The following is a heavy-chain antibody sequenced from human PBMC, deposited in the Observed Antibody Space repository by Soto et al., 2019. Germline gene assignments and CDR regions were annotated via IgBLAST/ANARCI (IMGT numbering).Heavy chain of an antibody. CDR2: FDPEDGET. D-gene: IGHD2-15*01. J-gene: IGHJ5*02. V-gene: IGHV1-24*01. CDR1: GYTLTELS. CDR3: AMYFSVVAASANWFAP. Sequence: GASVKVSCKVSGYTLTELSMHWVRQAPGKGLEWMGGFDPEDGETIYAQKFQGRVTMTEDTSTDTAYMELSSLRSEDTAVYYCAMYFSVVAASANWFAPWGQGTLVTVSS.